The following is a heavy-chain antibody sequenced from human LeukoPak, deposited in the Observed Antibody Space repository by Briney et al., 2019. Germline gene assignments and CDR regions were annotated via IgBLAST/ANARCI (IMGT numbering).Heavy chain of an antibody. V-gene: IGHV1-46*01. CDR2: INPSGGST. CDR1: GYTFTSYY. D-gene: IGHD3-22*01. CDR3: ARDSIYDSSGYYHPHKFDY. J-gene: IGHJ4*02. Sequence: ASVKVSCKASGYTFTSYYMHWVRQAPGQGLEWMGIINPSGGSTSYAQKFQGRVTMTRDTSTSTVYMELSSLRSEDTAVYYCARDSIYDSSGYYHPHKFDYWGQGTLVTVSS.